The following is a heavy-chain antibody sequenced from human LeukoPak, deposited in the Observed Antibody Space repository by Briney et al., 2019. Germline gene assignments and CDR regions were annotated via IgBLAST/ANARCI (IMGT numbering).Heavy chain of an antibody. CDR3: VRNRNPSYSDNSGYYSFPRDAFDI. CDR1: GFTFSRYT. V-gene: IGHV3-21*01. CDR2: ISSSTSYI. J-gene: IGHJ3*02. Sequence: GGSLRLSCAASGFTFSRYTMNWVRQAPGKGLEWVSSISSSTSYIYYADSVKGRFTISRGNAKSSLYLQMNSLRADDTAVYYCVRNRNPSYSDNSGYYSFPRDAFDISGQGTMVTLSS. D-gene: IGHD3-22*01.